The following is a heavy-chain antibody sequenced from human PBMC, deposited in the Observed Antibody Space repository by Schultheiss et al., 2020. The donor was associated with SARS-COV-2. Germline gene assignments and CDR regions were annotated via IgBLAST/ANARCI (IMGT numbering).Heavy chain of an antibody. V-gene: IGHV4-39*02. CDR3: AREAAAAAGGWFDP. D-gene: IGHD6-13*01. CDR2: MYYSGST. CDR1: GGSISSSSYY. Sequence: GSLRLSCTVSGGSISSSSYYWGWIRQPPGKGLEWIGSMYYSGSTYYNPSLKSRVTISVDTSKNQFSLKLSSVTAADTAVYYCAREAAAAAGGWFDPWGQGTLVTVSS. J-gene: IGHJ5*02.